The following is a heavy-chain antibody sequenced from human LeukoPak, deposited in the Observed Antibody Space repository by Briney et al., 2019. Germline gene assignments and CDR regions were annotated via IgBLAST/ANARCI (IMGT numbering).Heavy chain of an antibody. CDR2: IYHSGST. D-gene: IGHD6-13*01. CDR1: GYSISSGYY. V-gene: IGHV4-38-2*02. Sequence: SETLSLTCTVSGYSISSGYYWGWIRQPPGKGLEWIGSIYHSGSTYYNPSLRSRVTISVDTSKNQFSLKLSSVTAADTAVYYCARKSSWYFDYWGQGTLVTVSS. J-gene: IGHJ4*02. CDR3: ARKSSWYFDY.